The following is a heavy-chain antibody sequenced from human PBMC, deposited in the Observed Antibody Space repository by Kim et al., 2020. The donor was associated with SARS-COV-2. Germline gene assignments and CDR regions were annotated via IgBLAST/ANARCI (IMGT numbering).Heavy chain of an antibody. CDR3: ARARYYGSGSYEYYFDY. Sequence: SETLSLTCTVSGGSISSGGYYWSWILQHPGKGLEWIGYIYYSGSTYYNPSLKSRVTISVDTSKNQFSLKLSSVTAADTAVYYCARARYYGSGSYEYYFDYWGQGTLVTVSP. J-gene: IGHJ4*02. CDR2: IYYSGST. V-gene: IGHV4-31*03. D-gene: IGHD3-10*01. CDR1: GGSISSGGYY.